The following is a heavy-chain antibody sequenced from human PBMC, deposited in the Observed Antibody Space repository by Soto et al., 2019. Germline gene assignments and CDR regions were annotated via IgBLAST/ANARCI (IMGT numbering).Heavy chain of an antibody. CDR3: ARDLNVTTVTTSFDS. V-gene: IGHV1-46*01. J-gene: IGHJ4*02. D-gene: IGHD4-17*01. CDR2: INPSGSTT. CDR1: GFTFSKYY. Sequence: QVQLMQSGAEVKKPGASVKVACKTSGFTFSKYYMHWLRQVPGQGLEWVGVINPSGSTTSYAQKFLGRVTVTRDASTATVYVELNSLLSGDTAGYYCARDLNVTTVTTSFDSWGQGTLVTVSS.